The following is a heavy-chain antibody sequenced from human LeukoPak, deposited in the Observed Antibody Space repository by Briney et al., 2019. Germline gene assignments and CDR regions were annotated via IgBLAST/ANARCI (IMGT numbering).Heavy chain of an antibody. J-gene: IGHJ4*02. D-gene: IGHD3-22*01. V-gene: IGHV3-30*04. Sequence: GGSLRLSCAASGFTFSTYAMHWVRQAPGKGLEWVTVISYHGTYKYYADSVKGRFTISRDNSNNTLYLQMNSLSAEDTAVYYCVMSAYDISGHVAHLDNWSQGTLVTVSS. CDR2: ISYHGTYK. CDR1: GFTFSTYA. CDR3: VMSAYDISGHVAHLDN.